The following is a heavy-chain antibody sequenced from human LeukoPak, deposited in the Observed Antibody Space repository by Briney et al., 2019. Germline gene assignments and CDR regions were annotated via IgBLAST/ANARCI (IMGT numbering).Heavy chain of an antibody. Sequence: ASVKVSCKASGYTFTGYYMHWVRQAPGQGLEWMGWINPNSGGTNYAQKFQGRVTMTRDTSISTAYMELSRLRSDDTAVYYCARGEYSPDFWSGPQGYWGQGTLVTVSS. J-gene: IGHJ4*02. D-gene: IGHD3-3*01. CDR3: ARGEYSPDFWSGPQGY. V-gene: IGHV1-2*02. CDR1: GYTFTGYY. CDR2: INPNSGGT.